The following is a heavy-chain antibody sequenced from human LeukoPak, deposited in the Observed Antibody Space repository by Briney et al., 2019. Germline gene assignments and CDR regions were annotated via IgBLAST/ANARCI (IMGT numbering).Heavy chain of an antibody. D-gene: IGHD2-2*01. CDR3: AKETQDIVVVPAAMRFDY. V-gene: IGHV3-30*18. CDR1: GFTFSSYG. J-gene: IGHJ4*02. CDR2: ISYDGSNK. Sequence: GGSLRLSCAASGFTFSSYGMHWVRQAPGKGLEGVAVISYDGSNKYYADSVKGRFTISRDNSKNTLYLQMNSLRAEDTAVYYCAKETQDIVVVPAAMRFDYWGQGTLVTVSS.